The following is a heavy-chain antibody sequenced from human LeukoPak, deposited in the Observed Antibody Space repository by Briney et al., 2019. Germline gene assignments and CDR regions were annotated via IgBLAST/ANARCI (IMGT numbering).Heavy chain of an antibody. Sequence: GGSLRLSCAASGFTFADYAMPWVRQAPGKGLEWVSGISWNSGSIAYADSVKGRFTISRDNAKNSLYLQMNSLRAEDTALYYCAKGYCSSTSCSGDYWGQGTLVTVSS. V-gene: IGHV3-9*01. CDR1: GFTFADYA. CDR2: ISWNSGSI. D-gene: IGHD2-2*01. J-gene: IGHJ4*02. CDR3: AKGYCSSTSCSGDY.